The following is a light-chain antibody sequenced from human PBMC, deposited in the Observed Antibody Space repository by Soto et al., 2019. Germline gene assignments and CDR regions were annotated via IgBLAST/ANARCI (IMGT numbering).Light chain of an antibody. CDR2: GAS. Sequence: IVMTQSPATLSVSPGDRATLSCRSSQPVNNNLAWYQHKPGQAPRLLIYGASTRATGISARFSGGGSGTEFTLSISSLQSEDFALYFCQQNNRWPHITFGQGTRLEI. CDR3: QQNNRWPHIT. V-gene: IGKV3-15*01. J-gene: IGKJ5*01. CDR1: QPVNNN.